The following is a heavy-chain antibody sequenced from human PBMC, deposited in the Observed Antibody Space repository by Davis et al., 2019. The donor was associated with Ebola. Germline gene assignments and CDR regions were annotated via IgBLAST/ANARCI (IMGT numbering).Heavy chain of an antibody. J-gene: IGHJ4*02. CDR1: GFTFSSYG. CDR2: ISYDGSNK. V-gene: IGHV3-30*19. D-gene: IGHD6-6*01. Sequence: GGSLRLSCAASGFTFSSYGMHWVRQAPGKGLEWVAVISYDGSNKYYADSVKGRFTISRDNSKDMVDLQMNSLRGEDTAVYYCAKGGSSSSSSVAYDYWGQGTLVTVSS. CDR3: AKGGSSSSSSVAYDY.